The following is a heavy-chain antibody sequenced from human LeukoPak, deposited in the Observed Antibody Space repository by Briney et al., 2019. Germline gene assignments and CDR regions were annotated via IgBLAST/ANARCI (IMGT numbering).Heavy chain of an antibody. CDR2: IYDSGST. CDR3: ARYGGGVLWYFDY. D-gene: IGHD3-10*01. CDR1: GGSISRYY. Sequence: SETLSLTCTVSGGSISRYYWSWIRQPPGKGLEWIGYIYDSGSTKYSPSLQSRVTMSVDTSRNQFSLKLRSVTAADTAVYYCARYGGGVLWYFDYWGQGTLVTVSS. J-gene: IGHJ4*02. V-gene: IGHV4-59*08.